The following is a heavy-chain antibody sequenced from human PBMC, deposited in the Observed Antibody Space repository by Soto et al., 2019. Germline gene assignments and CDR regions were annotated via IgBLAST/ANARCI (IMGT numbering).Heavy chain of an antibody. CDR2: IYYSGST. Sequence: SETLSLTCTVSGGSISSGDYYWSWIRQPPGKGLEWIGYIYYSGSTYYNPSLKSRVTISVDTSKNQFSLKLTSVTAADTAVYYCASIPYFYGSGNYYHFDYWGQGTLVTVSS. V-gene: IGHV4-30-4*01. D-gene: IGHD3-10*01. CDR1: GGSISSGDYY. CDR3: ASIPYFYGSGNYYHFDY. J-gene: IGHJ4*02.